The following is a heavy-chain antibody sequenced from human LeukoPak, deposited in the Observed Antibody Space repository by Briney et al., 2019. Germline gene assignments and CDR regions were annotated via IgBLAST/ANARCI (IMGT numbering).Heavy chain of an antibody. CDR1: GFTFSSYA. CDR3: AREVGELRFDY. Sequence: GRSLRLSCAVSGFTFSSYAMHWVRQAPGKGLEWVAVISYDGSNKYYADSVKGRFTISRDNSKNTLYLQMNSLRAEDTAVYCCAREVGELRFDYWGQGTLVTVSS. D-gene: IGHD1-26*01. V-gene: IGHV3-30-3*01. J-gene: IGHJ4*02. CDR2: ISYDGSNK.